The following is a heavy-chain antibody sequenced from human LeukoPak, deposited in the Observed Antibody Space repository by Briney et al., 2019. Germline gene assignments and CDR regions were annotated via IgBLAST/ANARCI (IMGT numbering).Heavy chain of an antibody. CDR1: GYTFTVYY. Sequence: GASVKVSCKASGYTFTVYYMHWVRQAPGQGLEWMGWINPNSGGTNYAQKFQGRVTMTRDTSISTAYMELSRLRSDDTAVYYCARTPFEYSSRQYYMDVWGKGTTVTVSS. CDR2: INPNSGGT. V-gene: IGHV1-2*02. CDR3: ARTPFEYSSRQYYMDV. J-gene: IGHJ6*03. D-gene: IGHD6-13*01.